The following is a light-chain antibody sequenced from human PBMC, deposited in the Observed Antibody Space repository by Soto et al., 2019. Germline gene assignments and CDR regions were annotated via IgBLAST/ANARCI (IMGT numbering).Light chain of an antibody. CDR2: EVS. V-gene: IGLV2-14*01. CDR1: NVDVGGYNY. Sequence: QSALTQPASVSGSPGQSITISCTGTNVDVGGYNYVSWYQHHPGKAPKLLIFEVSNRPSGVSNRFSGSKSGNTASLTISGLQSEEEADYYCASYTIKTTYVFGSGTKVTVL. CDR3: ASYTIKTTYV. J-gene: IGLJ1*01.